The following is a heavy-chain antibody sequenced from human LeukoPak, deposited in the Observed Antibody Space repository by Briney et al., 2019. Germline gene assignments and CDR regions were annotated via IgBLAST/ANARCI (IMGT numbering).Heavy chain of an antibody. V-gene: IGHV4-34*01. CDR2: INHSGST. CDR3: ARRVRNCTNGVCHRGNFDY. J-gene: IGHJ4*02. CDR1: GGSFSGYY. D-gene: IGHD2-8*01. Sequence: PSETLSLTCAVYGGSFSGYYWSWIRQPPGKGLEWIGEINHSGSTNYNPSLKSRVTISVDTSKNQFSLKLSSVTAADTAVYYCARRVRNCTNGVCHRGNFDYWGQGTLVTVSS.